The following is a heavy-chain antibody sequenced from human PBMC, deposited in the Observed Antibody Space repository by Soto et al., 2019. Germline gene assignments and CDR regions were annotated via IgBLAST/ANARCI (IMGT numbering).Heavy chain of an antibody. CDR2: ISNDGSNK. J-gene: IGHJ6*02. CDR3: TKDGRFDSDGSLYYYYYGMDV. Sequence: PGGSLRLSCAASGFTFNNYGMNWVRQAPGKGLEWVAIISNDGSNKYYIESVRGRFTISRDNSKNMLFLQMNSLRVEDTAVYFCTKDGRFDSDGSLYYYYYGMDVWGRGTTVTVSS. CDR1: GFTFNNYG. V-gene: IGHV3-30*18. D-gene: IGHD2-15*01.